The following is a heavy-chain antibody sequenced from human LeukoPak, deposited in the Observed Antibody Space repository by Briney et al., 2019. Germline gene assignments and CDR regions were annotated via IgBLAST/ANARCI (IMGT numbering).Heavy chain of an antibody. D-gene: IGHD1/OR15-1a*01. Sequence: GASVKASCKAFCYTFTSYGVNWGRQAPEQGVEGMGWIRAYNGNTNYAQKLQGRVTMTTDTSTSTAYMELRSLRSDDTAVYYCAARGGSTGTTQGDAFDIWGQGTMVTVSS. CDR1: CYTFTSYG. CDR3: AARGGSTGTTQGDAFDI. V-gene: IGHV1-18*04. J-gene: IGHJ3*02. CDR2: IRAYNGNT.